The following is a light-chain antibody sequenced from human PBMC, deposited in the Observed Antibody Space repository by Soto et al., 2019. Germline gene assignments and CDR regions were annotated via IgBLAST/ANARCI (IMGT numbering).Light chain of an antibody. CDR1: QGISSY. V-gene: IGKV1-39*01. J-gene: IGKJ1*01. Sequence: DIQMTQSPSAMSASVGDRVTITCRASQGISSYLAWYQQKPGKAPKLLIFAASSLQSGVPSRFSGSRSGPDFTLTISSLKTEDFATYYCQQSYSSPPTFGQGTKVDIK. CDR3: QQSYSSPPT. CDR2: AAS.